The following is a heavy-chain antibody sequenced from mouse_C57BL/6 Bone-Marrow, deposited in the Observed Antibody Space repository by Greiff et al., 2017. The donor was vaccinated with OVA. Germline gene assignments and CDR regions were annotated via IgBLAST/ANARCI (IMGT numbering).Heavy chain of an antibody. V-gene: IGHV1-42*01. Sequence: EVKLQESGPELVKPGASVKISCKASGYSFPGYYMNWVKQSPEKSLEWIGEINPSTGGTTYNQKFKAKATLTVDKSSSTAYMQLKSLTSEDSAVYYCARYGGSSYEDYFDYWGQGTTLTVSS. J-gene: IGHJ2*01. CDR2: INPSTGGT. CDR3: ARYGGSSYEDYFDY. D-gene: IGHD1-1*01. CDR1: GYSFPGYY.